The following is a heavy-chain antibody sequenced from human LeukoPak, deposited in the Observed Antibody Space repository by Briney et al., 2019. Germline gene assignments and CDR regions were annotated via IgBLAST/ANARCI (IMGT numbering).Heavy chain of an antibody. CDR3: ARDRGIAAAGTGIDP. CDR2: IYTSGST. CDR1: GGSISSGSYY. J-gene: IGHJ5*02. D-gene: IGHD6-13*01. Sequence: SETLSLTCTVSGGSISSGSYYWSWIRQPAGKGLEWIGRIYTSGSTNYNPSLKSRVTISVDTSKNQFSLKLSSVTAADTAVYYCARDRGIAAAGTGIDPWGQGTLVTVSS. V-gene: IGHV4-61*02.